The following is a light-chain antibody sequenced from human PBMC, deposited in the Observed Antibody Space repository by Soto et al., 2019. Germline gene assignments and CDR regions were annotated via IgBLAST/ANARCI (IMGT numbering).Light chain of an antibody. CDR2: DTS. Sequence: EIVLTQSPGTLSLSPGERATLSCRASQSVTSNYLAWYQQKPGQAPGLLIYDTSTRASGVPDRFSGSGSGTDFTLTISSLQSEDFATYYCQQSFFIPRTFGQGTKVEI. J-gene: IGKJ2*01. CDR3: QQSFFIPRT. V-gene: IGKV3D-20*02. CDR1: QSVTSNY.